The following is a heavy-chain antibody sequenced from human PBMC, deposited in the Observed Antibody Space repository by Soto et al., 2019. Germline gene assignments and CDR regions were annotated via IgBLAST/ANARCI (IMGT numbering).Heavy chain of an antibody. CDR1: XXXXXSXX. CDR3: AKDPYPYSSGWQPFDY. CDR2: ISGSGGST. Sequence: EVQLLESGGGLVQPGGSLXXSXXXXXXXXXSXXXXXXXXAPXXXLEXVSAISGSGGSTYYADSVKGRFTISRDNSKNTLYLQMNSLRSEDTAVYYCAKDPYPYSSGWQPFDYWGQGTLVTVSS. D-gene: IGHD6-19*01. J-gene: IGHJ4*02. V-gene: IGHV3-23*01.